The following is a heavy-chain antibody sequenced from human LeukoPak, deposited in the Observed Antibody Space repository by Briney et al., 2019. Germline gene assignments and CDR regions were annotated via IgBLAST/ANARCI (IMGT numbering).Heavy chain of an antibody. CDR2: IMQDESEK. Sequence: GGSLRLSCAASGFTFSSYWMIWVRQAPGKGREGVVNIMQDESEKYYVDSVKGRFTISRDNAKNSLYLQMNRLRAEDTAVYYCAREAGYCSGGSCWFSFDPWGQGTLVTVSS. CDR3: AREAGYCSGGSCWFSFDP. V-gene: IGHV3-7*01. J-gene: IGHJ5*02. D-gene: IGHD2-15*01. CDR1: GFTFSSYW.